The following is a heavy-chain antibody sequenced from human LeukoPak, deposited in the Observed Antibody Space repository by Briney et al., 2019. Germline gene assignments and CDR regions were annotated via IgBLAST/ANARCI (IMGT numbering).Heavy chain of an antibody. CDR3: ARNNGMDV. V-gene: IGHV3-7*03. CDR2: VNRDGSET. J-gene: IGHJ6*02. CDR1: GFALSSHW. Sequence: GGSLRLSCAASGFALSSHWMTWVCQVPGRGPEWVANVNRDGSETYYLDSVKGRFTTSKDNAKNSLYLQMNSLRAEDTALYHCARNNGMDVWGQGTTVIVSS.